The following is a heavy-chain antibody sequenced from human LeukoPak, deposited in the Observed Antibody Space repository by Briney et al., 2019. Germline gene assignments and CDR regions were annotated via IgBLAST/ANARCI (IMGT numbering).Heavy chain of an antibody. V-gene: IGHV3-21*06. CDR2: ISSGSSFI. J-gene: IGHJ5*02. Sequence: PGGSLRLSCAASGFSFSSCTMNWVRQAPGKGLEWVSSISSGSSFIYYADSVKGRFTISRDNAKNSLYLQMNSLRAEDTAVYYCARAERKVTIFGVVIFWFDPWGQGTLVTVSS. CDR1: GFSFSSCT. D-gene: IGHD3-3*01. CDR3: ARAERKVTIFGVVIFWFDP.